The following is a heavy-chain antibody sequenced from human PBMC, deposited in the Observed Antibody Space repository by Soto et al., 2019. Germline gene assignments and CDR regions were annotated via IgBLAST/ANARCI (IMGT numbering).Heavy chain of an antibody. Sequence: GGSLRLSCAASGFTFSSYGMHWVRQAPGKGLEWVAVIWYDGSNKYYADSVKGRFTISRDNSKNTLYLQMNSLRAEDTAVYYCARSFPDSSGYYSGDYFDYWGQGTLVTVSS. J-gene: IGHJ4*02. CDR1: GFTFSSYG. V-gene: IGHV3-33*01. CDR3: ARSFPDSSGYYSGDYFDY. CDR2: IWYDGSNK. D-gene: IGHD3-22*01.